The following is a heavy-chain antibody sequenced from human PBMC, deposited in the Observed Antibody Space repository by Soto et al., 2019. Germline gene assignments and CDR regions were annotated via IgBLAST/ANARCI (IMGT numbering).Heavy chain of an antibody. J-gene: IGHJ5*02. CDR2: IIPNRGAT. Sequence: GASVKVSCKASGYTFTGYYMHWVRQAPGQGLEWMGGIIPNRGATNYAQKFQGRVTITADESTSTAYMELSSLRSEDTAVYYCGLDLQSSGLSTWGQGTLVTVSS. CDR1: GYTFTGYY. CDR3: GLDLQSSGLST. D-gene: IGHD3-3*02. V-gene: IGHV1-69*13.